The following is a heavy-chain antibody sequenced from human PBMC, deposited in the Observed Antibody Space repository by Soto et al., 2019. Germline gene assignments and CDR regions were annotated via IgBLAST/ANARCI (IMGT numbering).Heavy chain of an antibody. CDR2: ISHDGTDK. D-gene: IGHD3-16*02. V-gene: IGHV3-30*18. Sequence: GSLRLSCAAPGFTFWKFGLHWVRQSPREGLEWVALISHDGTDKYYADSVKGRFTISRDNSKDTLFLHMDNLRPEDTGIYYCAKPTSFVTCFDSWGQGTLVTVSS. CDR1: GFTFWKFG. J-gene: IGHJ5*01. CDR3: AKPTSFVTCFDS.